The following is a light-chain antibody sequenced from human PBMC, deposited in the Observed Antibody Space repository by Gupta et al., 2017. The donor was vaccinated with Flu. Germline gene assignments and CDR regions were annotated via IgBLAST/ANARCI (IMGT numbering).Light chain of an antibody. Sequence: EIVFTQSPGTLSLSPGERATLSCRASQSVSSSYLAWYQQKPGQAPRLLIYGASSRATGIPDRFSGSGSGTXFTLTIXRREPEDFAVYYCQQEGSSPITFGXGTKVEIK. J-gene: IGKJ4*01. CDR2: GAS. CDR1: QSVSSSY. CDR3: QQEGSSPIT. V-gene: IGKV3-20*01.